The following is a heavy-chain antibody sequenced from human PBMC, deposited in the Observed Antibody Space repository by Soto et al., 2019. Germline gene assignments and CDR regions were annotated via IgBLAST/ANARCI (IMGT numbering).Heavy chain of an antibody. CDR3: ARQGGGTMVRGVIGWFDP. D-gene: IGHD3-10*01. V-gene: IGHV4-39*01. CDR2: IYYSGST. Sequence: SETLSLTCTVSGGSISSSSYYWGWIRQPPGKGLEWIGSIYYSGSTYYNPSLKSRVAISVDTSKNQFSLKLSSVTAADTAVYYCARQGGGTMVRGVIGWFDPWGQGTLVTVS. J-gene: IGHJ5*02. CDR1: GGSISSSSYY.